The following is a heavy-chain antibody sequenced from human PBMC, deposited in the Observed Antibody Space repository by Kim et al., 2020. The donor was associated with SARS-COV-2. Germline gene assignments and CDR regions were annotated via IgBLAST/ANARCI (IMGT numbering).Heavy chain of an antibody. Sequence: GGSLRLSCAASGVTFSSYAMHWVRQAPGKGLEYVSAISSNGGSTYYANSVKGRFTISRDNSKNTLYLQRGSLRAEDMAVYYCARESTPAASYYYYYYMDVWGQGTTVTVSS. CDR1: GVTFSSYA. J-gene: IGHJ6*03. V-gene: IGHV3-64*01. CDR3: ARESTPAASYYYYYYMDV. D-gene: IGHD2-2*01. CDR2: ISSNGGST.